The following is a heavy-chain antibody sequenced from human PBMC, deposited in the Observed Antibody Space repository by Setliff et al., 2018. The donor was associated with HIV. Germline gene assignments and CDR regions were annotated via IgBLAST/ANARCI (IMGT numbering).Heavy chain of an antibody. CDR3: AKDGISGGAYPPYYFDY. J-gene: IGHJ4*01. Sequence: HPGGSLRLSCAASGFTFSSYASGWVRQAPGKGLEWVSAISGSGGSTFYADSVKGRFTISRDNSKNTLYLLMNGLRVEDTAVYYCAKDGISGGAYPPYYFDYWGHGTLVTVSS. CDR2: ISGSGGST. D-gene: IGHD2-15*01. CDR1: GFTFSSYA. V-gene: IGHV3-23*01.